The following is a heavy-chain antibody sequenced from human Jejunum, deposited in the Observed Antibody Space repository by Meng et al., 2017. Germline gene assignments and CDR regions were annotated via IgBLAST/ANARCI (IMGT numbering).Heavy chain of an antibody. CDR2: IKHDGGDK. J-gene: IGHJ4*02. V-gene: IGHV3-7*01. D-gene: IGHD1-26*01. Sequence: GESLKISCAASGFTFSSYWMSWVHQAPGKGLEWVANIKHDGGDKYYVDSVKGRFTISRDNAKNALYLQMNSLRDEDTAGYYCARGRGADYWGQGTLVTVSS. CDR3: ARGRGADY. CDR1: GFTFSSYW.